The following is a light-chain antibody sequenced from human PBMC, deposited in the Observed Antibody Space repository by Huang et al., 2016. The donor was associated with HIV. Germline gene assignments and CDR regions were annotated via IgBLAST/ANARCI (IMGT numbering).Light chain of an antibody. CDR1: QHVRNN. Sequence: MTQFPATLSVSPGERATLSCRASQHVRNNLAWYQLKPGQPPKVLIYWASTRESGVPDRFSGGGSGTDFTLSISSLQPEDVAIYYCQQYYTRPGFGQGTKVEI. V-gene: IGKV4-1*01. CDR2: WAS. J-gene: IGKJ1*01. CDR3: QQYYTRPG.